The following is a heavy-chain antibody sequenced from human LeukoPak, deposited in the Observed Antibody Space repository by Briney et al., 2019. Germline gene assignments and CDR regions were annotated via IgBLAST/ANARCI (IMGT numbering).Heavy chain of an antibody. D-gene: IGHD5-24*01. J-gene: IGHJ4*02. CDR1: GGTFSSYT. Sequence: GASVKVSCKASGGTFSSYTISWVRQAPGQGLEWMGRIIPILGIANYAQKFQGRVTITADKSTSTAYMELSSLRSEDTAVYYCASSHGYSYGYYFDYWGQGTLVTVSS. CDR3: ASSHGYSYGYYFDY. CDR2: IIPILGIA. V-gene: IGHV1-69*02.